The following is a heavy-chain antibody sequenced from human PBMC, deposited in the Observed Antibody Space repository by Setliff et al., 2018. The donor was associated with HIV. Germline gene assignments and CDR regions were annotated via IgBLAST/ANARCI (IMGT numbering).Heavy chain of an antibody. CDR2: ISIRGGYI. CDR1: GFTFNNYA. V-gene: IGHV3-21*06. J-gene: IGHJ6*03. CDR3: ARRSGSSSLKGVHYYYYYYMDV. Sequence: GESLRLSCAASGFTFNNYAMNWVRQAPGKGLQWVASISIRGGYIYYADSVKGRFTISRDNTRNSVYLQMDSLRVDDTAVFYCARRSGSSSLKGVHYYYYYYMDVWGKGTTVTSP. D-gene: IGHD6-13*01.